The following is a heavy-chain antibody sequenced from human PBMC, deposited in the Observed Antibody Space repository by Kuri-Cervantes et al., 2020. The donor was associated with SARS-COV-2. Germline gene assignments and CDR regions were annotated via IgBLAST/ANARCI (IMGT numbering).Heavy chain of an antibody. J-gene: IGHJ3*02. CDR1: GFSFSMYW. D-gene: IGHD6-19*01. V-gene: IGHV3-7*01. Sequence: GESLKISCAASGFSFSMYWMSWVRQAPGKGLEWVANIKKDGSEKYYVDSVKGRFTISRDNAKNSLYLQMNSLRAEDTAVYHCAREQWLELDAFDIWGQGTMVTVSS. CDR3: AREQWLELDAFDI. CDR2: IKKDGSEK.